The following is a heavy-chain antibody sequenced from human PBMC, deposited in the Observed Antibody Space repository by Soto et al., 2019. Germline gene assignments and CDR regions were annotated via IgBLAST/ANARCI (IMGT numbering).Heavy chain of an antibody. CDR2: SYHSGSS. J-gene: IGHJ6*01. CDR1: GSSINSAGHS. CDR3: ARARYSDWCFDL. D-gene: IGHD3-9*01. V-gene: IGHV4-30-2*06. Sequence: SETLSLTCTVAGSSINSAGHSLGWVRHSPGKGREWIGYSYHSGSSYSNPSLQSRVKISVDRYRAQFYLTLTYVTAADTAAYFCARARYSDWCFDLWGMGTTVTV.